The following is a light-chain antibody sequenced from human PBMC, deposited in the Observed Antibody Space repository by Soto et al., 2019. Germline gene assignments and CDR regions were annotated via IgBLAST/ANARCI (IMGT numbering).Light chain of an antibody. Sequence: DVLAKQSVSFLSVSICDIVAITCRASQSISSWVAWYQQKPGKAPKLLIYKTSSLESGVPSRFRGSGSGTEFTLTISGLQPEDFASYYCHQYNTYFSLTFGGGTKVAIK. CDR1: QSISSW. V-gene: IGKV1-5*03. CDR3: HQYNTYFSLT. CDR2: KTS. J-gene: IGKJ4*01.